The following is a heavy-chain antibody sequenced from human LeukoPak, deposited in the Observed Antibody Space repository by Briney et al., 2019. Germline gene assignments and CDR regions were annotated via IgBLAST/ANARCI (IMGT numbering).Heavy chain of an antibody. Sequence: SETLSLTCTVSGYSISSGYYWGWIRQPPGKGLEWIGSIYHSGSTYYNPSLKSRVTISVDTSKNQFSLKLSSVTAADTAVYYCARDPSEGADYWGQGTLVTVSS. CDR1: GYSISSGYY. V-gene: IGHV4-38-2*02. CDR3: ARDPSEGADY. J-gene: IGHJ4*02. CDR2: IYHSGST. D-gene: IGHD3-16*01.